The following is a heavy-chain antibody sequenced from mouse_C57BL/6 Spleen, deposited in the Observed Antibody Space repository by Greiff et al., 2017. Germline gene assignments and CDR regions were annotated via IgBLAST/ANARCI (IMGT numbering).Heavy chain of an antibody. Sequence: QVHVKQPGAELVKPGASVKVSCKASGYTFTSYWMHWVKQRPGQGLEWIGRIHPSDSDTNYNQKFKGKATLTVDKSSSTAYMQLSSLTSEDSAVYYCAIEVLWFACWGQGTLVTVSA. CDR3: AIEVLWFAC. CDR1: GYTFTSYW. V-gene: IGHV1-74*01. J-gene: IGHJ3*01. CDR2: IHPSDSDT. D-gene: IGHD2-14*01.